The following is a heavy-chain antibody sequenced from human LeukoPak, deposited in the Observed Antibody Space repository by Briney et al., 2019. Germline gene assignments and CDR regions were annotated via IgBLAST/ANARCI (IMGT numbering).Heavy chain of an antibody. D-gene: IGHD3-3*01. CDR2: IDDSGST. Sequence: SKTLSLTCIVSGDSMNSYYWSWIRQPPGKGLEWIGNIDDSGSTNYNPSLKSRVTISVDTSKNQFSLKLSSVTAADTAVYYCARSYDTNFDYWGQGTLVTVSS. J-gene: IGHJ4*02. V-gene: IGHV4-59*08. CDR1: GDSMNSYY. CDR3: ARSYDTNFDY.